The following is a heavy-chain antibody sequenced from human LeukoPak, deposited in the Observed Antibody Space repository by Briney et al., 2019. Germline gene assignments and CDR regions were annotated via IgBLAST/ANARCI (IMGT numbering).Heavy chain of an antibody. CDR3: ARDFEADWLSENDAFDI. J-gene: IGHJ3*02. CDR1: GFTFSSYE. V-gene: IGHV3-48*03. CDR2: ISGSGSTI. D-gene: IGHD3-9*01. Sequence: GGSLRLSCAASGFTFSSYEMNWVRQAPGKGLEWVSYISGSGSTIYYADSVKGRFTISRDNAKNSLYLQMNSLRAEDTAVYYCARDFEADWLSENDAFDIWGQGTMVTVSS.